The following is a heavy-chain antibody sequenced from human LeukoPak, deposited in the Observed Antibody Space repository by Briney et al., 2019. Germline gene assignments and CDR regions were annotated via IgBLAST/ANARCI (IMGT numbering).Heavy chain of an antibody. Sequence: ASVKVSCKASGGTFSSYAISWVRQAPGQGLEWMGWINPNSGGTNYAQKFQGRVTMTRDTSISTAYMELSRLRSDDTAVYYCARDLEMGQLTSHSPFDYWGQGTLVTVSS. J-gene: IGHJ4*02. D-gene: IGHD5-24*01. CDR1: GGTFSSYA. CDR2: INPNSGGT. CDR3: ARDLEMGQLTSHSPFDY. V-gene: IGHV1-2*02.